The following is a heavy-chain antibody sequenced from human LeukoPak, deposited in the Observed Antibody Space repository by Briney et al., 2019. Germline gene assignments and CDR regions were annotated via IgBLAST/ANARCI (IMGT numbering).Heavy chain of an antibody. D-gene: IGHD5-24*01. V-gene: IGHV3-30*18. CDR3: AKDRHPARTDGYYFDH. Sequence: PGRSLRLSCAASAFTFRTYGMHWVRQAPGKGLEWVAVISYDANNKYYSDSVKGRFTISRDNSKNTLYLQMDSLRAEDTAVYYCAKDRHPARTDGYYFDHWGQGTLVTVSS. J-gene: IGHJ4*02. CDR2: ISYDANNK. CDR1: AFTFRTYG.